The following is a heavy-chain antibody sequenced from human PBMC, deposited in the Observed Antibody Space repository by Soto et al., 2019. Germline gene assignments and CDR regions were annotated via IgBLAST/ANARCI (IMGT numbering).Heavy chain of an antibody. CDR3: RRLDGLATISYYFDY. J-gene: IGHJ4*02. D-gene: IGHD6-6*01. CDR1: GRSVSSSSYY. V-gene: IGHV4-39*01. Sequence: SETLSLTCTASGRSVSSSSYYWGWVRQPPGKGLEWIGSVYYSGSTYYNPSLESRVTISVDKSKNQFSLKLMSLSAGDTAVYYCRRLDGLATISYYFDYWGQGELVTVS. CDR2: VYYSGST.